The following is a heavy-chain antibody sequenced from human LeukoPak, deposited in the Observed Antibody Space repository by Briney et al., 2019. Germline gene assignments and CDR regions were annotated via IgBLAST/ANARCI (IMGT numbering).Heavy chain of an antibody. V-gene: IGHV1-8*03. CDR2: MNPNSGNT. CDR1: GYTFTGYY. D-gene: IGHD6-13*01. J-gene: IGHJ6*03. Sequence: ASVKVSCKASGYTFTGYYMHWVRQATGQGLEWMGWMNPNSGNTGYAQKFQGRVTITRNTSISTAYMELSSLRSEDTAVYYCARAGVSSSWYYYYYYMDVWGKGTTVTVSS. CDR3: ARAGVSSSWYYYYYYMDV.